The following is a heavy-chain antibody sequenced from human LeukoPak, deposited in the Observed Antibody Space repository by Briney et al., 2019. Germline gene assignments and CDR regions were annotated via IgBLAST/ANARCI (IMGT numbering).Heavy chain of an antibody. CDR2: ISTDGTIT. D-gene: IGHD2-2*01. Sequence: QTGGSLRLSCAASGFTFSSYGMHWVRQAPGKGLVWVSIISTDGTITRYADSVKGRFSISRDNAKNTLYLQMNGLRDEDTAIYFCAQDEGRAMTLWGQGTLVTVSS. CDR3: AQDEGRAMTL. CDR1: GFTFSSYG. J-gene: IGHJ4*02. V-gene: IGHV3-74*01.